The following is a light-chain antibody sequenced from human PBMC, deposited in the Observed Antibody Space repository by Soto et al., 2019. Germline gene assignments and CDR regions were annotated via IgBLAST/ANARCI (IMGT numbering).Light chain of an antibody. V-gene: IGKV3-20*01. CDR1: QSVSSSF. CDR2: GAS. Sequence: EIVLAQSPGTLSFSPGESATLSCRASQSVSSSFLAWYQQKAGQAPRLLIYGASRRATGIPDRFSGSGSGTDFTLPISRLEPEDFAVYYCQQYVRSLWAFGQEKKV. J-gene: IGKJ1*01. CDR3: QQYVRSLWA.